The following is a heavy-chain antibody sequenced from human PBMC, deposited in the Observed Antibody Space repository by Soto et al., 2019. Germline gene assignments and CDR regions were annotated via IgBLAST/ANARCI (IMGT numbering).Heavy chain of an antibody. J-gene: IGHJ5*02. D-gene: IGHD1-26*01. V-gene: IGHV1-18*01. CDR2: INPYNGNT. Sequence: ASVKVSCKASGYTFTSYGISWVRQAPGQGLEWMGWINPYNGNTNYAQKLQGRVTMTTDTSTSTAYMELRSLRSDDTAVYYCERDPLGANWFDPWGQGTLVTVSS. CDR1: GYTFTSYG. CDR3: ERDPLGANWFDP.